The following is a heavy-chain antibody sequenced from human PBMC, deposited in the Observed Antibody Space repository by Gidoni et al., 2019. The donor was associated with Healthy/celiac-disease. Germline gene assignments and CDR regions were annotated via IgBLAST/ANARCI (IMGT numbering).Heavy chain of an antibody. CDR1: GYSFTHYW. CDR3: ARIPLNCSGGRCYPTHWFDP. D-gene: IGHD2-15*01. J-gene: IGHJ5*02. Sequence: SGYSFTHYWIGWVRQMPGKGLEWMGIIYPGDSDTRYSPSFQGQVTIPADKSISIAYLQWSSLKASDTAMYYCARIPLNCSGGRCYPTHWFDPWGHGTLVTVSS. CDR2: IYPGDSDT. V-gene: IGHV5-51*01.